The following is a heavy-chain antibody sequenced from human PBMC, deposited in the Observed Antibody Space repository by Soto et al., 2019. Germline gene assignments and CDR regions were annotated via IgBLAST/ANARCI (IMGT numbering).Heavy chain of an antibody. J-gene: IGHJ6*02. CDR2: IIPIFGTA. CDR1: GGTFSSYA. CDR3: AREGDITIFGVAASYGMDV. D-gene: IGHD3-3*01. Sequence: QVQLVQSGAEVKKPGSSVKVSCKASGGTFSSYAISWVRQAPGQGLEWMGGIIPIFGTANYAQRFQGRVTITADESTSKAYMELSSLRSEDTAVYYCAREGDITIFGVAASYGMDVWGQGTTVTVSS. V-gene: IGHV1-69*01.